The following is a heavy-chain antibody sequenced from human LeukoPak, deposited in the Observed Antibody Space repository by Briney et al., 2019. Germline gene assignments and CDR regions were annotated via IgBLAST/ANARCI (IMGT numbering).Heavy chain of an antibody. J-gene: IGHJ4*02. CDR2: IYYSGST. D-gene: IGHD6-6*01. V-gene: IGHV4-59*08. CDR3: ASGSAHPRPGSSSSGPPDY. CDR1: GGSISSYY. Sequence: PSETLSLTCTVSGGSISSYYWSWIRQPPGKGLEWIGYIYYSGSTNYNPSLKSRVTISVDTSKNQFSLKLSSVTAADTAVYYCASGSAHPRPGSSSSGPPDYWGQGTLVTVSS.